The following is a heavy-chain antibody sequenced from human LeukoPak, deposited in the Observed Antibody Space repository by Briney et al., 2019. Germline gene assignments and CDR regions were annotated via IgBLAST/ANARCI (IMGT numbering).Heavy chain of an antibody. CDR3: AKDTSSSWYGSGSFDY. D-gene: IGHD6-13*01. J-gene: IGHJ4*02. Sequence: PGGSLRLSCAASGFTFDDYAMHWVRQAPGKGLEWVSGISWNSGSIGYADSVKGRFTTSRDNAKNSLYLQMNSLRAEDTALYYCAKDTSSSWYGSGSFDYWGQGTLVTVSS. V-gene: IGHV3-9*01. CDR1: GFTFDDYA. CDR2: ISWNSGSI.